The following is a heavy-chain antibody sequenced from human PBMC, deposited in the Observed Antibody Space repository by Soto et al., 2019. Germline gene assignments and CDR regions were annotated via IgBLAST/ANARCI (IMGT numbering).Heavy chain of an antibody. Sequence: PSETLSLTCTVTGGSINSDYWTWIRQPPGKGLKWIGHVYYSGSTSYSPSLESRVTISVDTSKNQFSLNLSSVSSADTAVYYCARRYGASFDYWGQGTLVTVSS. V-gene: IGHV4-59*01. CDR1: GGSINSDY. CDR3: ARRYGASFDY. CDR2: VYYSGST. J-gene: IGHJ4*02. D-gene: IGHD4-17*01.